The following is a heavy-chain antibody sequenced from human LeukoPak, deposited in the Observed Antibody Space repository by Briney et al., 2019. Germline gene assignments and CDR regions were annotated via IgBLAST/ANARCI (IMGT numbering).Heavy chain of an antibody. J-gene: IGHJ4*02. D-gene: IGHD4-17*01. V-gene: IGHV1-2*02. CDR2: INPNSGVT. Sequence: AASVNVSCKASGYTFTGYYIHWVRQSPGQGLKWMGWINPNSGVTNYAQKFQGRVTMTRDTSISTDYMELSRLRADDTAVYYCARGLATVTTSIDYWGQGTLVTVSS. CDR1: GYTFTGYY. CDR3: ARGLATVTTSIDY.